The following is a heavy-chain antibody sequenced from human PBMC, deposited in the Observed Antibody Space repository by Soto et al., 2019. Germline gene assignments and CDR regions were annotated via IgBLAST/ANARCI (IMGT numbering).Heavy chain of an antibody. J-gene: IGHJ4*02. D-gene: IGHD6-19*01. CDR3: AKDLGPAASSGWPDY. CDR1: GFTFSSYG. Sequence: GGSLRLSCAASGFTFSSYGMHWVRHAPGKGLEWVAVISYDGSNKYYADSVKGRFTISRDNSKNTLYLQMNSLRAEDTAVYYCAKDLGPAASSGWPDYWGQGTLVTVSS. CDR2: ISYDGSNK. V-gene: IGHV3-30*18.